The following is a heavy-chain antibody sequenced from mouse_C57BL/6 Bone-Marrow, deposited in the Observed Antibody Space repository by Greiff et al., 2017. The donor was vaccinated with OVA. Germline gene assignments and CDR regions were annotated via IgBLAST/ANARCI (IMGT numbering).Heavy chain of an antibody. CDR1: GYTFTSYG. D-gene: IGHD2-1*01. CDR2: IYPRSGNT. CDR3: ARLYYGNWGY. V-gene: IGHV1-81*01. Sequence: QVQLQQSGAELARPGASVKLSCKASGYTFTSYGISWVKQRTGQGLEWIGEIYPRSGNTYYNKKFKGKATLTADKSSSTAYMELRSLTSEDSAVYFCARLYYGNWGYWGQGTLVTVSA. J-gene: IGHJ3*01.